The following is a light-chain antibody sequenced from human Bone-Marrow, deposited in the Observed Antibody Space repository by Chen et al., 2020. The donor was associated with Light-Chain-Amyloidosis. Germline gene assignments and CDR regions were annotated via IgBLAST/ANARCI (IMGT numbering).Light chain of an antibody. J-gene: IGLJ2*01. CDR1: DLPTKY. CDR3: QSADSSGTYEVI. CDR2: RDT. Sequence: SYELTQPPSVSVSPGQTARITCSCDDLPTKYAYWYQQKPGQAPGLVIHRDTERPSGISERFSGSSSGTTATLTISGVQAEDEADYHCQSADSSGTYEVIFGGGTKLTVL. V-gene: IGLV3-25*03.